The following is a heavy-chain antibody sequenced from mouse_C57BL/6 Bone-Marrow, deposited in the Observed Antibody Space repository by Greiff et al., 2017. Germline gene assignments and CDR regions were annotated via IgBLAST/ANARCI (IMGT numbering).Heavy chain of an antibody. J-gene: IGHJ2*01. V-gene: IGHV6-3*01. D-gene: IGHD4-1*01. Sequence: EVKVEESGGGLVQPGGSMKLSCVASGFTFSNYWMNWVRQSPEKGLEWVAQIRLKSDNYATHYAESVKGRFTISRDDSKSSVYLQMNNLRAEDTGIYYCTKLVVFDYWGQGTTLTVSS. CDR1: GFTFSNYW. CDR2: IRLKSDNYAT. CDR3: TKLVVFDY.